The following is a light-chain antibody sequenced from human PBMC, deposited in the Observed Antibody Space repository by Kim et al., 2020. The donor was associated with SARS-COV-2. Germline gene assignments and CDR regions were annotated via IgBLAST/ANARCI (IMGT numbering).Light chain of an antibody. J-gene: IGKJ1*01. CDR3: LQYGILPRT. CDR2: DAY. CDR1: QSLSSSD. V-gene: IGKV3-20*01. Sequence: SPGERDPLSRTASQSLSSSDLSWDKQKPGQALRLRIYDAYRRATGIPDRFSGSGSGTDFTLTISGLEPEDIAVYNCLQYGILPRTFGQGTK.